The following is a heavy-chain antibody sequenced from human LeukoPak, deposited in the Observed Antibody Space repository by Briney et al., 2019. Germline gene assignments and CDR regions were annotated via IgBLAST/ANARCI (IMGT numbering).Heavy chain of an antibody. CDR1: GGSISSYY. CDR3: ARVRYGDCFDY. J-gene: IGHJ4*02. CDR2: IYYSGIT. D-gene: IGHD4-17*01. Sequence: PSETLSLTCTVSGGSISSYYWSWIRQPPGKGLEWIGYIYYSGITNYNPSLKSRVTLSVDTSKNQFSLKLSSVTAADTVVYYCARVRYGDCFDYWGQGTLVTVSS. V-gene: IGHV4-59*01.